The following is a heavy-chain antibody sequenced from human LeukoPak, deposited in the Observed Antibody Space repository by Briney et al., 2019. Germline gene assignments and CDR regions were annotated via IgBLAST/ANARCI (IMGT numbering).Heavy chain of an antibody. CDR3: ARAGSYYQHPFDY. J-gene: IGHJ4*02. CDR1: GGSISSSSYY. D-gene: IGHD1-26*01. CDR2: IYYSGST. Sequence: PSETLSLTCTVSGGSISSSSYYWGWIRQPPGKGLEWIGSIYYSGSTYYNPSLKSRVTISVDTSKNQFSLKLSSVTAADTAVYYCARAGSYYQHPFDYWGQGTLVTVSS. V-gene: IGHV4-39*07.